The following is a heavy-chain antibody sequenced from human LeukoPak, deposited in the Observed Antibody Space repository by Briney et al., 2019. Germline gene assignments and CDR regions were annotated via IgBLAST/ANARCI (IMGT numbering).Heavy chain of an antibody. Sequence: GGSLRLSCAASGFTFSLYWMNWVRRAPGKGLEWVANIKQDGSEKNYVDSVKGRFTISRDNAKNSLYLQMNSLRAEDTAVYYCARGLAVAGTGYWGQGTLVTVSS. J-gene: IGHJ4*02. CDR3: ARGLAVAGTGY. CDR2: IKQDGSEK. D-gene: IGHD6-19*01. CDR1: GFTFSLYW. V-gene: IGHV3-7*01.